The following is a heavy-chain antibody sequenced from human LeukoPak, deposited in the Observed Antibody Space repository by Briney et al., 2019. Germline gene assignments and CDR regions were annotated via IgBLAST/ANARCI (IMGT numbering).Heavy chain of an antibody. CDR1: GFTFSSYA. CDR2: INSGSSTI. D-gene: IGHD4-23*01. V-gene: IGHV3-48*02. Sequence: GSLRLSCVASGFTFSSYAMSWVRQAPGKGLEWVSYINSGSSTIYYVDSVEGRFTISRDNAKNSLYLQMNSLRDEDTAVYHCARTRSKVGTPTFDYWGQGTLVTVSS. J-gene: IGHJ4*02. CDR3: ARTRSKVGTPTFDY.